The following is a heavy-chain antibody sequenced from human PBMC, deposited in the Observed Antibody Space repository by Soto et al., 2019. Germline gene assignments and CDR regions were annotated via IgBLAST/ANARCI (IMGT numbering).Heavy chain of an antibody. CDR1: GFTFSSYA. J-gene: IGHJ2*01. Sequence: PGGSLRLSCAASGFTFSSYAMHWVRQAPGKGLEWVAVISYDGSNKYYADSVKGRFTISRDNSKNTLYLQTNSLRTEDTAVYYCARPLWRDDYNWGYFDLWGRGTLVTVS. CDR2: ISYDGSNK. V-gene: IGHV3-30-3*01. CDR3: ARPLWRDDYNWGYFDL. D-gene: IGHD4-4*01.